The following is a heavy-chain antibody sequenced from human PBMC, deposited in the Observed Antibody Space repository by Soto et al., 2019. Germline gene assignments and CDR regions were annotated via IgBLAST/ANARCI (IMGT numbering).Heavy chain of an antibody. CDR1: GGSIVSSSHY. CDR3: ARHGDYASGAFDV. V-gene: IGHV4-39*01. CDR2: IFYSGST. D-gene: IGHD3-10*01. Sequence: QLQLQESGPRLVRTSETLSLTCIVSGGSIVSSSHYWGWVRQPPGKGLEWIGSIFYSGSTSYNSSLKSRVTIYVDMSKNHFSLQLNSVTAADTAVYYCARHGDYASGAFDVWGQGTMVTVSS. J-gene: IGHJ3*01.